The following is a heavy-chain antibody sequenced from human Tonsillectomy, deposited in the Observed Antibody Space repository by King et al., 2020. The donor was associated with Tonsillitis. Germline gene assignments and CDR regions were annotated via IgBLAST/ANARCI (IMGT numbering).Heavy chain of an antibody. CDR2: FDPSDSYT. Sequence: QLVQSGSEVKKPGESLRISCKGSGYSFTIYWISWVRQMPGKSLDLMGRFDPSDSYTNYSPSFQCHVTISADKSISTAYLQWSSLKASDTAMYYCAFEDYWGQGTLVTVSS. CDR1: GYSFTIYW. D-gene: IGHD3-9*01. CDR3: AFEDY. J-gene: IGHJ4*02. V-gene: IGHV5-10-1*03.